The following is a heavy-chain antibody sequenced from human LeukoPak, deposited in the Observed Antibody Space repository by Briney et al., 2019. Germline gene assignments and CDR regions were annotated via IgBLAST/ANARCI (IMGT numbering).Heavy chain of an antibody. D-gene: IGHD3-22*01. Sequence: KAGGSLRLSCAASGFTFRTYTMNWVRQAPGKGLEWVSSISSSSSYIYYADSVKGRFTISRDNAKNSLYLQMNSLRAEDTAVYCCARDPGYYDSSGYFPAYFQHWGQGTLVTVSS. V-gene: IGHV3-21*01. J-gene: IGHJ1*01. CDR1: GFTFRTYT. CDR2: ISSSSSYI. CDR3: ARDPGYYDSSGYFPAYFQH.